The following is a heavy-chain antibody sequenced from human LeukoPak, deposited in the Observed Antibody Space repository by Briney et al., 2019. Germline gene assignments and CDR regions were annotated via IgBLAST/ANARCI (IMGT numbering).Heavy chain of an antibody. V-gene: IGHV4-34*01. CDR3: ARPAGYDNWFDP. CDR1: GGSFSGYY. J-gene: IGHJ5*02. D-gene: IGHD2-15*01. CDR2: INHSGST. Sequence: SETLSLTCAVYGGSFSGYYWSWIRQPPGKGLEWIGEINHSGSTNYNPPLKSRVTISVDTSKNQFSLKLSSVTAADTAVYYCARPAGYDNWFDPWGQGTLVTVSS.